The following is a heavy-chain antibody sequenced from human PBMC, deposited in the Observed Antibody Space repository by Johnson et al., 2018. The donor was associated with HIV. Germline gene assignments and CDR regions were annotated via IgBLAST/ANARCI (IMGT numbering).Heavy chain of an antibody. CDR3: AKEEGLAGAGTGEAFDI. V-gene: IGHV3-23*04. Sequence: VQLVESGVGLVQPGASLRLSCSASGFTFCFYAMIWVRQAPGKGLEWVSAINHSGDGTYSADSVKGRFTVSRDNSKNMLYLQMNSLRAEDTAVYYCAKEEGLAGAGTGEAFDIWGQGTMVTVSS. J-gene: IGHJ3*02. CDR2: INHSGDGT. CDR1: GFTFCFYA. D-gene: IGHD6-13*01.